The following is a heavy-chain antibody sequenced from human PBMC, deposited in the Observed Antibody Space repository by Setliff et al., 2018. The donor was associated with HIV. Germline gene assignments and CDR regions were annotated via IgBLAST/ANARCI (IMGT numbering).Heavy chain of an antibody. V-gene: IGHV4-39*07. CDR2: LFHTGSS. J-gene: IGHJ3*02. CDR1: GDTLAGSRYS. D-gene: IGHD4-17*01. CDR3: ARAYGPIEAFDI. Sequence: PSETLSLTCTVSGDTLAGSRYSWGWVRQSPGQGLEWLGNLFHTGSSYFNPSLKSRLTMSVDTSKNQFSLKLSSVTAADTAVYYCARAYGPIEAFDIWGQGTMVTVSS.